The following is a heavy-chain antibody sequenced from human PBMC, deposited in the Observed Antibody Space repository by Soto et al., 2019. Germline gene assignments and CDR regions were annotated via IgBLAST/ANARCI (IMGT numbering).Heavy chain of an antibody. D-gene: IGHD6-19*01. V-gene: IGHV3-23*01. J-gene: IGHJ4*02. CDR3: AKVGSSGWYYLGVFDY. Sequence: GGSLRLSCAASGFTFSSYAMSWVRQAPGKGLEWVSAISGSGGSTYYADSVKGRFTISRDNSKNTLYLQMNSLRAEDTAVYYCAKVGSSGWYYLGVFDYWGQGTLVTVSS. CDR1: GFTFSSYA. CDR2: ISGSGGST.